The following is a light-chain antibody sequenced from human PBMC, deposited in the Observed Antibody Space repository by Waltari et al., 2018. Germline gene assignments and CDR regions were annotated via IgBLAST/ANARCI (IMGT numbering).Light chain of an antibody. CDR2: LSF. Sequence: EIVMTQSPLSLPVTPGEPASISCRSSQSLLHSDVYNYLNWYLQNPGQSPQLLIYLSFIRASGVPDRFTGSGAGTDLTLKISRVEAEDVGFYYCMQALHTPPTFGQGTRAEIK. CDR3: MQALHTPPT. J-gene: IGKJ1*01. CDR1: QSLLHSDVYNY. V-gene: IGKV2-28*01.